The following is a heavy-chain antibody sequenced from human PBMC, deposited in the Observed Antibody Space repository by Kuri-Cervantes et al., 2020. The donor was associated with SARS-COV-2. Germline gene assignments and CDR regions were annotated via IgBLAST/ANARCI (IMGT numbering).Heavy chain of an antibody. CDR3: TSLSTT. D-gene: IGHD3-3*02. J-gene: IGHJ5*02. CDR2: IRSKANSYAT. CDR1: GLTFSGSA. V-gene: IGHV3-73*01. Sequence: GESLKISCAASGLTFSGSAIHWVRQASGKGPEWVGRIRSKANSYATAYAASVKGRFTISRDDSKNTAYLQMNSLKTEDTAVYYCTSLSTTWGQGTLVTVSS.